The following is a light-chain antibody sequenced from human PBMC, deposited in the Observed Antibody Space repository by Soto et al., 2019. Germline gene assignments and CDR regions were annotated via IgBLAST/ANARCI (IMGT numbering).Light chain of an antibody. J-gene: IGLJ3*02. CDR2: ENN. CDR3: GTWDSSLSAWV. CDR1: SSNIGKNY. V-gene: IGLV1-51*02. Sequence: QSVLTQPPSVSAAPGQTVTISCSGSSSNIGKNYVSWYQQLPGTAPKLLIYENNKRPSGIPDRFSGSKSGTSATLGITGLQTGDEADYYCGTWDSSLSAWVFGGGTQLTVL.